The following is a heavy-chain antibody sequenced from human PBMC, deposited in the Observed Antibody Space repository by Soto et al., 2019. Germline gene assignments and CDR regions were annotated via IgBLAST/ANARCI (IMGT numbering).Heavy chain of an antibody. J-gene: IGHJ4*02. V-gene: IGHV5-51*01. Sequence: GESLKVSCKASGYSFTYSWIGWLRQMPGKGLEWMGILYPGDSDTRYSPPFQGQVTISADKSISTVYLQWSSLKVSDTGIYYCARHTGYYPNFWGQGTLVTVSS. CDR1: GYSFTYSW. D-gene: IGHD3-9*01. CDR3: ARHTGYYPNF. CDR2: LYPGDSDT.